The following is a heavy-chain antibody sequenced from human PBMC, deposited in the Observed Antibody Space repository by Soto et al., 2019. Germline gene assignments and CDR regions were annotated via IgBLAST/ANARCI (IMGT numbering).Heavy chain of an antibody. D-gene: IGHD3-3*01. V-gene: IGHV3-11*01. CDR1: GFTFSGYY. CDR3: ATGRGRRSED. CDR2: FSSSGYTI. J-gene: IGHJ4*02. Sequence: GGSLRLSCEASGFTFSGYYMTWIRQAPGKGLEWISYFSSSGYTIRYADSVEGRFTVSRDDAKKTLYLQMNILRAEDTGVYYCATGRGRRSEDWGQGTLVTVSS.